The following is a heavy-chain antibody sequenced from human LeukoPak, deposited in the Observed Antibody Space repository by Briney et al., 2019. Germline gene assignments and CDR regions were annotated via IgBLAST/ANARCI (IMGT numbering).Heavy chain of an antibody. Sequence: GGSLRLSCAASGFTFSSYGMHWVRQAPGKGLEWVAVISYDGSNKYYADSVKGRFTISRDNSKNTLYLQMNSLRAEDTAVYYCAKGSSTFDPWGQGTLVTVSS. CDR2: ISYDGSNK. V-gene: IGHV3-30*18. CDR3: AKGSSTFDP. J-gene: IGHJ5*02. D-gene: IGHD3-10*01. CDR1: GFTFSSYG.